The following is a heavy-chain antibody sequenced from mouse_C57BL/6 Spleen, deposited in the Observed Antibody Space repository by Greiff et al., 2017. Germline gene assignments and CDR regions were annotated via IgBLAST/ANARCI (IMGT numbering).Heavy chain of an antibody. CDR1: GFSFNTYA. CDR2: IRSKSNNYAT. J-gene: IGHJ2*01. V-gene: IGHV10-1*01. D-gene: IGHD4-1*01. CDR3: VRQKGPGSYDY. Sequence: DVKLVESGGGLVQPKGSLKLSCAASGFSFNTYAMNWVRQAPGKGLEWVARIRSKSNNYATYYADSVKDRFTISRDDSESMLYLQMNNLKTEDTAMYYCVRQKGPGSYDYWGQGTTLTVSS.